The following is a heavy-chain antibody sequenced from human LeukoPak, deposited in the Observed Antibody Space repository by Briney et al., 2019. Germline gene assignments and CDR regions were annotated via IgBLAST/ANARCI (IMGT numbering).Heavy chain of an antibody. CDR3: ASPRRRYYYDSSGYYYLDY. CDR1: GFTFSSYA. J-gene: IGHJ4*02. CDR2: ISYDGSNK. D-gene: IGHD3-22*01. V-gene: IGHV3-30-3*01. Sequence: GGSLRLSCAASGFTFSSYAMHWVRQAPGKGLEWVAVISYDGSNKYYADSVKGRFTISRDNSKNTLYLQMNSLRAEDTAVYYCASPRRRYYYDSSGYYYLDYWGQGTLVTVSS.